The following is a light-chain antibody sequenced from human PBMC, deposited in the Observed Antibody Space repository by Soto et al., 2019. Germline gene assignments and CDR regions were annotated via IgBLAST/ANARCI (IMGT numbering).Light chain of an antibody. CDR3: HQSYTSWT. CDR1: QSIGRL. Sequence: DIQLTQSPSSLSASVGDRVTITCRASQSIGRLLNWYQQKPGKAPNLLIYAASSLHSGVPSRFSGSGSGTDFTLAISSLQPEDFATYYCHQSYTSWTFGQGTKVDSK. CDR2: AAS. J-gene: IGKJ1*01. V-gene: IGKV1-39*01.